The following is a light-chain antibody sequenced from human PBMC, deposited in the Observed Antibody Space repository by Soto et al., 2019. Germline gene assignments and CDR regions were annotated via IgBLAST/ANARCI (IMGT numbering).Light chain of an antibody. CDR3: ETWDSNTRV. CDR2: LEGSGSY. CDR1: SGHSSYI. Sequence: VVTQSSSASASLGSSVKLTCTLSSGHSSYIIAWHQQQPGKAPRYLMKLEGSGSYNKGSGVPDRFSGSSSGADRYLTISNLQFDDEADYYCETWDSNTRVFGGGTKVTVL. J-gene: IGLJ3*02. V-gene: IGLV4-60*02.